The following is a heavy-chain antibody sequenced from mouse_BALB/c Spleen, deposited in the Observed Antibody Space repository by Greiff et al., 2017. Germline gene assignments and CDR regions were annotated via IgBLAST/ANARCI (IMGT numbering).Heavy chain of an antibody. V-gene: IGHV5-17*02. Sequence: EVQVVESGGGLVQPGGSRKLSCAASGFTFSSFGMHWVRQAPEKGLEWVAYISSGSSTIYYADTVKGRFTISRDNPKNTLFLQMTSLRSEDTAMYYCARPTTVVAPYAMDYWGQGTSVTVSS. CDR1: GFTFSSFG. CDR3: ARPTTVVAPYAMDY. CDR2: ISSGSSTI. J-gene: IGHJ4*01. D-gene: IGHD1-1*01.